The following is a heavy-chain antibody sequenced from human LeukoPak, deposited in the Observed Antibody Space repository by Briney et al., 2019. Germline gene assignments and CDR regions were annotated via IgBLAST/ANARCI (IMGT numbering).Heavy chain of an antibody. J-gene: IGHJ4*02. D-gene: IGHD3-16*02. V-gene: IGHV3-30*04. Sequence: RGSLRLSCAASGFTFSSYAMHWVRQAPGKGLEWVAVISYDGSNKYYADSVKGRFTISRDNSKNTLYLQMNSLRAEDTAVYYCARGGRGITFGGVIGPIDYWGQGTLVTVSS. CDR1: GFTFSSYA. CDR2: ISYDGSNK. CDR3: ARGGRGITFGGVIGPIDY.